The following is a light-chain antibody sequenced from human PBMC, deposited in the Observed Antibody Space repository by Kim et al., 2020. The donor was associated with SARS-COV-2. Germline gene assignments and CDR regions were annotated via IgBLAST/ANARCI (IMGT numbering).Light chain of an antibody. J-gene: IGKJ2*01. CDR3: QETFTTPPYI. Sequence: DIQMTQSPSSLSASVGDRVIITCRASQSISGYVNWYQQKPGKAPKLLIYGVPTLQSGVPSRFSGSGSGTDFALTINTVQAEDFATYYCQETFTTPPYIFGQGTKLEI. CDR1: QSISGY. CDR2: GVP. V-gene: IGKV1-39*01.